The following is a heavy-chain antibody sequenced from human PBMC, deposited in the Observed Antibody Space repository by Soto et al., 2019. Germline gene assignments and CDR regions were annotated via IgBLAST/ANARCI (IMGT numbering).Heavy chain of an antibody. V-gene: IGHV4-34*01. CDR2: INHSGST. Sequence: SETLSLTCAVYGGSFSGYYWSWIRQPPGKGLEWIGEINHSGSTNYNPSLKSRVTISVDTSKNQFSLKLSSVTAADTAVYYCARLGYCSSTSCYDGMGVWGQGTTVTVSS. CDR1: GGSFSGYY. J-gene: IGHJ6*02. D-gene: IGHD2-2*01. CDR3: ARLGYCSSTSCYDGMGV.